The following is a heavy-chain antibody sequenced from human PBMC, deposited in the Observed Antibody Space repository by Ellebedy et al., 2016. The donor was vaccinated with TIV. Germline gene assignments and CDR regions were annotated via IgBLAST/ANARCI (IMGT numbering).Heavy chain of an antibody. CDR2: MNSDGSGT. J-gene: IGHJ3*02. CDR3: AREKGSGWYDAFDM. V-gene: IGHV3-74*01. Sequence: PGGSLRLSCAASGFTFSDYWMHWVRQSPEKGLVWVSRMNSDGSGTFYADSVKGRFTISRDNAKNTLYLQMSSLRAEDTAVYYCAREKGSGWYDAFDMWGQGTMVAVSS. CDR1: GFTFSDYW. D-gene: IGHD6-19*01.